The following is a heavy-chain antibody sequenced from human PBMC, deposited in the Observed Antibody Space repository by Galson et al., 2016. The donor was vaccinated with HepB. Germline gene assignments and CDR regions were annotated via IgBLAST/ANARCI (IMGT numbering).Heavy chain of an antibody. J-gene: IGHJ5*02. Sequence: SLRLSCAASGLTFSNYAMTWVRQAPGKGLEWVSSISGDTTTTYYADSVKGRFTISRDNSKNTFYLQMNSLRAEDTASYYCAKGGGSTWYISPHFVDPWGQGTLVTVLS. CDR1: GLTFSNYA. CDR3: AKGGGSTWYISPHFVDP. CDR2: ISGDTTTT. D-gene: IGHD6-13*01. V-gene: IGHV3-23*01.